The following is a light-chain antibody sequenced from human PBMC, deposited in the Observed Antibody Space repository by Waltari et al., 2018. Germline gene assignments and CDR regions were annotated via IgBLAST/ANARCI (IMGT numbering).Light chain of an antibody. J-gene: IGKJ2*01. CDR1: QSVGTW. Sequence: DIQMTQSPSTLSASVGDRVPISCRASQSVGTWLAWYQQKPGKAPKLLIYMASSLESGVPSRFSGSGSGTEFTLTISSLQPDDFATYSCQQYSSFSTFGQGTKL. CDR2: MAS. CDR3: QQYSSFST. V-gene: IGKV1-5*03.